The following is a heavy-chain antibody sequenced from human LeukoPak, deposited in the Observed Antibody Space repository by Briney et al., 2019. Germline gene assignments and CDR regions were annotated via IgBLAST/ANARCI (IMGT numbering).Heavy chain of an antibody. V-gene: IGHV4-59*01. Sequence: PSETLSLTCLVSGGSMKRSYWTWIRQAPGKGLEWIGNIDDSGNTNYSPSLKGRVTISLDTSKNQFSLRVTSVTAADRGLYFCARDSSPDALPYMDAWGKGTTVTVSS. D-gene: IGHD6-6*01. CDR2: IDDSGNT. J-gene: IGHJ6*03. CDR1: GGSMKRSY. CDR3: ARDSSPDALPYMDA.